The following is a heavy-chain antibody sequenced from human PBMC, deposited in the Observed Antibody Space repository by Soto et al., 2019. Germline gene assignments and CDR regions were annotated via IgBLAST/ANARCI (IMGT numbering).Heavy chain of an antibody. CDR2: IYYSGST. Sequence: QVQLQESGPGLVKPSQTLSLTCTVSGGSISSGGYYWSWIRQHPGKGLEWIGYIYYSGSTNYNPSLKSRVTIAVDTSKKQCSLKLNSVTAADTAVYYCARDGGYGSGSYRFDYWGQGTLVTVSS. V-gene: IGHV4-31*03. J-gene: IGHJ4*02. CDR1: GGSISSGGYY. CDR3: ARDGGYGSGSYRFDY. D-gene: IGHD3-10*01.